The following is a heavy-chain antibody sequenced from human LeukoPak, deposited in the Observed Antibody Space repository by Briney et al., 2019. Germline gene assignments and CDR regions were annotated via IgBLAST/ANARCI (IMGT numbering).Heavy chain of an antibody. D-gene: IGHD6-19*01. CDR1: GGTFSSYA. CDR3: ARDSQIAVAGSSFDY. J-gene: IGHJ4*02. V-gene: IGHV1-69*05. CDR2: IIPVFGTS. Sequence: SVKVSCKASGGTFSSYAISWVRQAPGQGLEWMGGIIPVFGTSNYAQKLQGRVTMTTDTSTSTAYMELRSLRSDDTAVYYCARDSQIAVAGSSFDYWGQGTLVTVSS.